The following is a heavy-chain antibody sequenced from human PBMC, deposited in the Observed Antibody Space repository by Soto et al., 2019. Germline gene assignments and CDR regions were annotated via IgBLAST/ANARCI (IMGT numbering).Heavy chain of an antibody. V-gene: IGHV1-69*02. CDR1: GGTFSRYT. J-gene: IGHJ5*02. CDR2: IIPTLGLP. CDR3: TRGGADESDNWFDP. Sequence: QVQLVQSGAAVKKPGSSVKVSCRTSGGTFSRYTVSWVRQAPGQGLEWMGRIIPTLGLPNYAQKFQDRLTITADQFTSTAFMELRGLRSEDTAVYYCTRGGADESDNWFDPWGQGARGNVSS.